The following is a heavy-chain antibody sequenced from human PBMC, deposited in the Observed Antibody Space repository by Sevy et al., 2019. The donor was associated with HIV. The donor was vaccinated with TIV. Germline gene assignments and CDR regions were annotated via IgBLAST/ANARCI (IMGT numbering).Heavy chain of an antibody. CDR1: GGSISSSSYY. V-gene: IGHV4-39*01. D-gene: IGHD3-10*01. CDR2: IYYSGST. J-gene: IGHJ4*02. Sequence: SETLSLTCTVSGGSISSSSYYWGWIRQPPGKGLEWIGSIYYSGSTYYNPSLKSRVTISVDTSKNRFSLKLSSVTAADTAVYYCASSTLYGFYYFDYWGQGTLVTVSS. CDR3: ASSTLYGFYYFDY.